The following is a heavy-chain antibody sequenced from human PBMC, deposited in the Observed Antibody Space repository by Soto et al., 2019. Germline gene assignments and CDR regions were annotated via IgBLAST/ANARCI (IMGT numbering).Heavy chain of an antibody. Sequence: PSETLSLTCTVSGGSISSSIYYWGWIRQPPGKGLEWIGSIYYSGSTYYNPSLKSRVTISVDTSKNQFSLKLSSVTAADTAVYYCARQDSSGWYVDYWGQGTLVTVSS. D-gene: IGHD6-19*01. CDR3: ARQDSSGWYVDY. V-gene: IGHV4-39*01. CDR1: GGSISSSIYY. CDR2: IYYSGST. J-gene: IGHJ4*02.